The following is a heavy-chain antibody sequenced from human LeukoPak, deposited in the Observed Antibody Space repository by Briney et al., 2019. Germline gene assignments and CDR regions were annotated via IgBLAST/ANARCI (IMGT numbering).Heavy chain of an antibody. CDR2: INPGDSDT. J-gene: IGHJ5*02. CDR3: ARLPAGPYNWFDP. Sequence: GESLKISCKGSGYRFTTYWIGWVRQMPGKGLEWMGIINPGDSDTRYSPSFQGQVTISADKSISTAYLLWSSLKASDTAMYYCARLPAGPYNWFDPWGQGTLVTVSS. CDR1: GYRFTTYW. V-gene: IGHV5-51*01.